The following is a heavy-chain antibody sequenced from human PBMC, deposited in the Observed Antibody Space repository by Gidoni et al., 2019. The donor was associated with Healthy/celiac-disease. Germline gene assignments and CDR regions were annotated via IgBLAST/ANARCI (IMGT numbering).Heavy chain of an antibody. D-gene: IGHD3-16*01. V-gene: IGHV4-61*02. J-gene: IGHJ4*02. CDR1: GRSLSRGSYY. CDR2: IYTSGST. Sequence: QVHLQESGPGLVTPSQILSLTSTVSGRSLSRGSYYWSWIRQPAGKGLEWIGRIYTSGSTNYNPYLKSRVTIAVDTSKNQFSLKLSAVTAAETAVYYCARAPSQYDPFDYGGQGTLVTVSS. CDR3: ARAPSQYDPFDY.